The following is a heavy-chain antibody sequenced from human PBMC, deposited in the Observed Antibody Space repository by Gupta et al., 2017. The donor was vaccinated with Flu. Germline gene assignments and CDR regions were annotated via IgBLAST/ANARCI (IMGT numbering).Heavy chain of an antibody. Sequence: HWVSQAPGKGLVWVSRIKSDESSASYADSVKGRFTISRDNAKNTLYLQMNSLRAEDTAVYYCARDGAGDCSGGSCYSWFDPWGQGTLVTVSS. J-gene: IGHJ5*02. V-gene: IGHV3-74*01. D-gene: IGHD2-15*01. CDR2: IKSDESSA. CDR3: ARDGAGDCSGGSCYSWFDP.